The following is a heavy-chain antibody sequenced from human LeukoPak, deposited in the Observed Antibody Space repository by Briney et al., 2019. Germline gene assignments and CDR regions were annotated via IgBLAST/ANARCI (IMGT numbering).Heavy chain of an antibody. V-gene: IGHV3-53*01. CDR1: GFTVSSNY. D-gene: IGHD2/OR15-2a*01. J-gene: IGHJ4*02. Sequence: GGSLRLSCAASGFTVSSNYMSWVRQAPGKGLEWVSVIYSDGSTYYADSVKGRFTISRDNSKNTLYLQMNSLRAEDTAVYYCARRGRSKVFDYWGQGTLVTVSS. CDR2: IYSDGST. CDR3: ARRGRSKVFDY.